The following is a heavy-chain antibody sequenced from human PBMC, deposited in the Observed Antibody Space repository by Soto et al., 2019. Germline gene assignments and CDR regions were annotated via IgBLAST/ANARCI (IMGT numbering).Heavy chain of an antibody. CDR3: AKVVSGGHIEY. V-gene: IGHV4-59*01. D-gene: IGHD6-25*01. J-gene: IGHJ4*01. CDR1: GVSINNYY. Sequence: SETLSLTCTVSGVSINNYYWTWIRQPPGKRLEWIGAIYYTGSTTYNPSLRSRVTFSVDTSKNQFSLSLTSVTAADTAVYFCAKVVSGGHIEYWGHGTLVTVSS. CDR2: IYYTGST.